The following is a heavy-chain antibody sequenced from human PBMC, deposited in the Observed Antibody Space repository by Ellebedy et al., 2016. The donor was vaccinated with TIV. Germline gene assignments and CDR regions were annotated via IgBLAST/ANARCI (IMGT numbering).Heavy chain of an antibody. CDR3: ANDHAYSSSRGGDAFDI. D-gene: IGHD6-13*01. Sequence: SVKVSCXASGGTFSSYAISWVRQAPGQGLEWMGGIIPIFGTANYAQKFQGRVTITADKSTSTAYMELSSLRSEDTAVYYCANDHAYSSSRGGDAFDIWGQGTMVTVSS. J-gene: IGHJ3*02. CDR1: GGTFSSYA. V-gene: IGHV1-69*06. CDR2: IIPIFGTA.